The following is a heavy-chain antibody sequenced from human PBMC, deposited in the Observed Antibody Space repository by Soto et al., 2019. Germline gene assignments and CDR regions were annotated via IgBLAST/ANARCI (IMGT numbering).Heavy chain of an antibody. V-gene: IGHV3-30*18. CDR3: AKITIEWELQGRYGMDV. CDR1: GLTFSSYG. D-gene: IGHD1-26*01. CDR2: ISYDGSNK. Sequence: GGSLRLSCAASGLTFSSYGMHWVRQAPGKGLEWVAVISYDGSNKYYADSVKGRFTISRDNSKNTLYLQMNSLRAEDTAVYYCAKITIEWELQGRYGMDVWGQGTTVTVSS. J-gene: IGHJ6*02.